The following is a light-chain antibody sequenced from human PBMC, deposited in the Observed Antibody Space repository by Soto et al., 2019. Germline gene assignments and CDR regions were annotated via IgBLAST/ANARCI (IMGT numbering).Light chain of an antibody. J-gene: IGKJ1*01. Sequence: DIQMTQYLCTLSAKVRDTVTVTCRASQGVSGWLAWHQQKPGEAPKLLIYDASALPRGVPSRFSGSGSGTEFTLTITSLQPDDFATYYCQQYNTYPGTFGQGGKVDIK. V-gene: IGKV1-5*01. CDR1: QGVSGW. CDR2: DAS. CDR3: QQYNTYPGT.